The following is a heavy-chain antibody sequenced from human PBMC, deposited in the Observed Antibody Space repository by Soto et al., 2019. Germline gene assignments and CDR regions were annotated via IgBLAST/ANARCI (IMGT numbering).Heavy chain of an antibody. J-gene: IGHJ6*02. CDR1: GFTFSDYY. CDR3: ASERERAYYDFWSGSRRYGMDV. CDR2: ISSSGSTI. V-gene: IGHV3-11*01. D-gene: IGHD3-3*01. Sequence: GGSLRLSCAASGFTFSDYYMSWIRQAPGKGLEWVSYISSSGSTIYYADSVKGRFTISRDNAKNSLYLQMNSLRAEDTAVYYCASERERAYYDFWSGSRRYGMDVWGQGTTVTVSS.